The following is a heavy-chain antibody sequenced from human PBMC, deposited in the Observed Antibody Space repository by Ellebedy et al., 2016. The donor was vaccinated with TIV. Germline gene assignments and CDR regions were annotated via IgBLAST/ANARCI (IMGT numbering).Heavy chain of an antibody. CDR2: ISAYNGIP. CDR3: ARLSLGGYTSGWYQYNWFDP. V-gene: IGHV1-18*01. J-gene: IGHJ5*02. Sequence: ASVKVSXXASGYTFTSHGITWVRQAPGQGLEWMGWISAYNGIPDYAQKFQGRVTMTTETSTSTAYMELRSLRSDDTAVYCCARLSLGGYTSGWYQYNWFDPWGQGTLVTVSS. D-gene: IGHD6-19*01. CDR1: GYTFTSHG.